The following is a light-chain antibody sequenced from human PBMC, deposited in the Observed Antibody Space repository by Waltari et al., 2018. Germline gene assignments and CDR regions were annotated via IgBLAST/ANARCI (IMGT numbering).Light chain of an antibody. Sequence: SALTQPRSLSGSPGQSVTISCTGPTNALGSYNYVSWYQQHPGKAPKLIILDVTKRPSGVPDRLSGSKSGNTASLTISGLRAEDEAEYYCCSYAGSYTWVFGGGTKLTVV. CDR1: TNALGSYNY. CDR2: DVT. V-gene: IGLV2-11*01. CDR3: CSYAGSYTWV. J-gene: IGLJ3*02.